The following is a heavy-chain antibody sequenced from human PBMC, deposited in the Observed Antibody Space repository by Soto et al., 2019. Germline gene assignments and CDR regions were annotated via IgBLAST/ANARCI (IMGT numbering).Heavy chain of an antibody. D-gene: IGHD5-18*01. CDR1: GGSINSGGYC. J-gene: IGHJ4*02. V-gene: IGHV4-31*03. CDR3: SRGILV. Sequence: QVQLQESGPGLVKPSQTLSLTCTVSGGSINSGGYCWSWSRQHPGQVLDWIGCISYGGSTSYNPSLNSRVTLPVCTSKQQFSLMLTSVTAADTSVYYCSRGILVWGQGALITVSS. CDR2: ISYGGST.